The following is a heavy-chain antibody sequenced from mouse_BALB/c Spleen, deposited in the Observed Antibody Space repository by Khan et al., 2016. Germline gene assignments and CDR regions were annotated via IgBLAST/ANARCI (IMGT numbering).Heavy chain of an antibody. CDR1: GYTFTSYW. CDR3: ASYYGSSGYWDV. Sequence: QVQLQQPGAELAKPGASVKMSCKASGYTFTSYWMHWVKQRPGQGLEWIGYINPSTGYTEYNQKFKDKATLTADKSSSTAYMQLSSLTSEDSAVXYCASYYGSSGYWDVWGAGATVTVAS. V-gene: IGHV1-7*01. D-gene: IGHD1-1*01. CDR2: INPSTGYT. J-gene: IGHJ1*01.